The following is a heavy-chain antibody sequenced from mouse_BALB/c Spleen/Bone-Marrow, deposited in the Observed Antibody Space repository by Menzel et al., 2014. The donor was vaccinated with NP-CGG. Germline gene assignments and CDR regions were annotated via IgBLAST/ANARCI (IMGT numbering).Heavy chain of an antibody. CDR3: AGTWEAMDY. Sequence: EVHLVESGGGLVKPGGSLKLSCAASGFTFSDYYMYWVRQTPEKRLEWVATISDGGNYTYYPDSVKGRFTISRDNAKNNLYLQMCSLKSEDTAMYYCAGTWEAMDYWGQGTSVTVSS. V-gene: IGHV5-4*02. D-gene: IGHD3-3*01. CDR2: ISDGGNYT. J-gene: IGHJ4*01. CDR1: GFTFSDYY.